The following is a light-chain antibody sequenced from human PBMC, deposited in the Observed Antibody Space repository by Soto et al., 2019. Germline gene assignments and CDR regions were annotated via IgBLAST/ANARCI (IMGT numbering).Light chain of an antibody. CDR3: QQRFIRPLS. CDR1: QSVSTY. Sequence: EIVLTQSPATLSLSPGEGATLSCRASQSVSTYLAGYQQKSGQAPVILLYDASNRATGIPTRFSGSGFGTEFTLNISSLEREDYADYYGQQRFIRPLSVGGGTKVEI. CDR2: DAS. J-gene: IGKJ4*01. V-gene: IGKV3-11*01.